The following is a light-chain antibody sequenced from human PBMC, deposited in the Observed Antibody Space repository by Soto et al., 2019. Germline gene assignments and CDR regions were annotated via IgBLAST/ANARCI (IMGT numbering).Light chain of an antibody. J-gene: IGLJ1*01. CDR2: DVA. V-gene: IGLV2-14*03. CDR1: SSDVGDSNF. CDR3: VSYTSRTTYV. Sequence: QSALTQPASVSDSPGQSITISCTGTSSDVGDSNFVSWYQQHPGKPPKLIIYDVANRPSGVSNRFSGSKSGSTASLISSRLQTEDEADYYCVSYTSRTTYVFGTGTKLTVL.